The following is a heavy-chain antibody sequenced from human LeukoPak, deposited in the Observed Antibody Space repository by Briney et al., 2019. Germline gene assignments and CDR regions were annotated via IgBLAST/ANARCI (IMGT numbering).Heavy chain of an antibody. CDR1: GFTFSGSA. D-gene: IGHD4-17*01. J-gene: IGHJ4*02. V-gene: IGHV3-73*01. CDR2: IRSKANDHAT. CDR3: TRRLMTTVNDY. Sequence: GGSLRLSCAGSGFTFSGSAMRWVRQSPGKGRGWVGRIRSKANDHATAYAASVRGRFTISRDDSENTAYLQMNSLKTEDTAIYYCTRRLMTTVNDYWGQGTLVTVSS.